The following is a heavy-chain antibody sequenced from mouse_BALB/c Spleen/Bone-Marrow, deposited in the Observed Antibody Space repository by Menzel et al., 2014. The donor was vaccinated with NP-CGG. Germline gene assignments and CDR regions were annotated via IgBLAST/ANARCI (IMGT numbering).Heavy chain of an antibody. Sequence: VQLQESGPGLVRPGGSVKLSCTASGYTFTDYAMHWVRQSHAKSLEWIADISTYSGNTNYHQKVKGKSTMTVDKSYSTVYMELSRLTSEDSAIYYCARSNYGRSYVFDYWGQGTTVTVSS. J-gene: IGHJ2*01. D-gene: IGHD1-1*01. CDR2: ISTYSGNT. V-gene: IGHV1-67*01. CDR1: GYTFTDYA. CDR3: ARSNYGRSYVFDY.